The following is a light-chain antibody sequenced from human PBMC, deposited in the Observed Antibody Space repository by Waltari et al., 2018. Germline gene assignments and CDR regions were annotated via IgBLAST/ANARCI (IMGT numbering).Light chain of an antibody. CDR3: QQYNNWPPGVT. CDR1: QSVSSN. V-gene: IGKV3-15*01. CDR2: GAS. J-gene: IGKJ3*01. Sequence: ATLSCRASQSVSSNLAWYQHKPGQAPRLLIYGASTRATGIPARFSGSGSGTEFTLTISSLQSEDFAVYYCQQYNNWPPGVTFGPGTKVDIK.